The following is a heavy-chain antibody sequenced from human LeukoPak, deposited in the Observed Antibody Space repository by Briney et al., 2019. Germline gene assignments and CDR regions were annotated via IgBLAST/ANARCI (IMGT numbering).Heavy chain of an antibody. CDR2: IYYSGST. V-gene: IGHV4-59*01. CDR3: ARVGYDYVWGSYRPVRFYYYYMDV. Sequence: SETLSLTCTVSGGSISSYYWSWIRQPPGKGLDWIGYIYYSGSTNYNPSLKSRVTISVDTSKNQFSLKLSSVTAADQAVYYCARVGYDYVWGSYRPVRFYYYYMDVWGKGTTVTVSS. D-gene: IGHD3-16*02. CDR1: GGSISSYY. J-gene: IGHJ6*03.